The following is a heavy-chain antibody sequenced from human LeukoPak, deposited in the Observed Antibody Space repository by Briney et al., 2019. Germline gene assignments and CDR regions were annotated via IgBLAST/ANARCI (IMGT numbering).Heavy chain of an antibody. V-gene: IGHV3-74*03. J-gene: IGHJ4*02. Sequence: PGGSLRLSCAASGFTFGGYWMHWVRQAPGKGPVWVARINTDGSSTAYAHPVKGRFTISRDNVKNTLYVQMNSLRADDTAFYYCARDNGGAFDYWGLGTLVTVSS. CDR3: ARDNGGAFDY. CDR1: GFTFGGYW. CDR2: INTDGSST. D-gene: IGHD3-16*01.